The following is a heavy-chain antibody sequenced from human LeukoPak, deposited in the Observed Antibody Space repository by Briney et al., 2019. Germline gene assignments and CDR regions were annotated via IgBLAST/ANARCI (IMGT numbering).Heavy chain of an antibody. CDR1: GGSINGYY. V-gene: IGHV4-59*12. CDR2: IYYSGST. Sequence: SSETLSLTCTVSGGSINGYYWSWIRQPPGKGLEWIGDIYYSGSTNYNPSLKSRVTMSVDRSKNQFSLKLSSVTAADTAVYYCARVGLGAGYCSSTSCKYNWFDPWGQGTLVTVSS. CDR3: ARVGLGAGYCSSTSCKYNWFDP. J-gene: IGHJ5*02. D-gene: IGHD2-2*01.